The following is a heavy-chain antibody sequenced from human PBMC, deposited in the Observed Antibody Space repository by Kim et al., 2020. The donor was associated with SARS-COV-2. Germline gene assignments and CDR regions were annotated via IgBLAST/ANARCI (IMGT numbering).Heavy chain of an antibody. V-gene: IGHV6-1*01. CDR2: TYYRSKWYN. CDR1: GDSVSSNSAA. J-gene: IGHJ4*02. CDR3: ARDLSRALGYCSSTSCYAHRYFDY. D-gene: IGHD2-2*01. Sequence: SQTLSLTCAISGDSVSSNSAAWNWIRQSPSRGLEWLGRTYYRSKWYNDYAVSVKSRITINPDTSKNQFSLQLNSVTPEDTAVYYCARDLSRALGYCSSTSCYAHRYFDYWGQGTLVTVSS.